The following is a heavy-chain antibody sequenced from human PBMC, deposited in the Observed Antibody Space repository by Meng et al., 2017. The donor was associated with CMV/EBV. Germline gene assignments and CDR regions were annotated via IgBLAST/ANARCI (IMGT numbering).Heavy chain of an antibody. CDR2: IYYSGST. Sequence: QLQPRESGPGLVKPSETLSLTCTVSGGSISSSSYYWGWIRQPPGKGLEWIGSIYYSGSTYYNPSLKSRVTISVDTSKNQFSLKLSSVTAADTAVYYCARGVVTMIVVYDPWGQGTLVTVSS. CDR1: GGSISSSSYY. D-gene: IGHD3-22*01. J-gene: IGHJ5*02. CDR3: ARGVVTMIVVYDP. V-gene: IGHV4-39*07.